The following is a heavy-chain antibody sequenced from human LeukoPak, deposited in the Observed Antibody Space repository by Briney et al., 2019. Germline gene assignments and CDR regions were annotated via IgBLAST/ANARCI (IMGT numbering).Heavy chain of an antibody. V-gene: IGHV3-72*01. J-gene: IGHJ4*02. CDR3: ATLYYAGSIYHPFEF. Sequence: GGSLRLSCAASGFTLSDHYVDWVRQAPGKGLEWIGHTRTKAHSYTAEYAPSVKGRFTMSGDDSKNSVFLQTNSLKAEDTAVYYCATLYYAGSIYHPFEFWGQGTLVTVSS. D-gene: IGHD2-8*01. CDR1: GFTLSDHY. CDR2: TRTKAHSYTA.